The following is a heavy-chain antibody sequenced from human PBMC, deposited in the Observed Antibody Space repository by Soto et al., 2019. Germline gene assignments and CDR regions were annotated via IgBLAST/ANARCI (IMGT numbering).Heavy chain of an antibody. CDR3: AKGAYSYGPLDS. Sequence: EVQLLDSGGALQQPGGSLRLSCEASGFNFKVYAMTWVRQAPGKGLEWVSVISASGANTHYAESVKGRFTMSRDNSKNVVYLQMNNLRVEDTALYSCAKGAYSYGPLDSWGQGTLVTVSS. CDR2: ISASGANT. V-gene: IGHV3-23*01. D-gene: IGHD5-12*01. J-gene: IGHJ4*02. CDR1: GFNFKVYA.